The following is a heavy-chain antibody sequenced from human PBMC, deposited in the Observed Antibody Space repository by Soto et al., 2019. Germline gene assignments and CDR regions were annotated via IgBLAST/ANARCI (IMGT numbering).Heavy chain of an antibody. D-gene: IGHD1-26*01. CDR1: GFSFSSYA. V-gene: IGHV3-64D*06. CDR2: ISIDGGST. CDR3: VKDRWVDY. J-gene: IGHJ4*02. Sequence: GGSLRLSCSVSGFSFSSYAMHWVRQAPGKGLEYVSSISIDGGSTYYADSVKGRFTISRDNSKNTLYLQMTSLRVEDTAVYYCVKDRWVDYWGQGSLVTVSS.